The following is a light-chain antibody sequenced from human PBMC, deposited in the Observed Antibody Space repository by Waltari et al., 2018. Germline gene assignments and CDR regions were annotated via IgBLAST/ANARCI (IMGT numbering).Light chain of an antibody. Sequence: SYVLTQPPSLSVAPGQTARITCGGNNIGSKGVHWYQQKSGQAPVLVVYDDSDRPSGIPERFSGSRSGNTATLTISRVEAGDEGDYYCQVWDSSSDQGVCGGGTKLTVL. J-gene: IGLJ3*02. V-gene: IGLV3-21*02. CDR2: DDS. CDR3: QVWDSSSDQGV. CDR1: NIGSKG.